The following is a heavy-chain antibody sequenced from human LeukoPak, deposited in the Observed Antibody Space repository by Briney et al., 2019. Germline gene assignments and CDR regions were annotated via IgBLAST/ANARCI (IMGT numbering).Heavy chain of an antibody. CDR2: ISGGGSYI. D-gene: IGHD3-10*01. Sequence: GGSLRLSCAASGFTFSTYSMNWVRQAPGKGLEWVSFISGGGSYIYYAESVKGRFTISRDNAKNSLYLQMNSLRAEDTAIYYCARDRVASGRFGEVASWGQGTLVTVSS. CDR1: GFTFSTYS. CDR3: ARDRVASGRFGEVAS. V-gene: IGHV3-21*01. J-gene: IGHJ5*02.